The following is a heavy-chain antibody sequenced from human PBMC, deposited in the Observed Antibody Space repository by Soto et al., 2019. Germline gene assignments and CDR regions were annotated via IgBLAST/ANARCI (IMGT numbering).Heavy chain of an antibody. CDR3: ARATLRPYDFWSGASGNWFDP. CDR2: IYYSGST. J-gene: IGHJ5*02. V-gene: IGHV4-30-4*01. Sequence: SETLSLTCTVSGGSISSGDYYWSWIRQPPGKGLEWIGYIYYSGSTYYNPSLKSRVTISVDTSKNQFSQKLSSVTAADTAVYYCARATLRPYDFWSGASGNWFDPWGQGTLVTVSS. CDR1: GGSISSGDYY. D-gene: IGHD3-3*01.